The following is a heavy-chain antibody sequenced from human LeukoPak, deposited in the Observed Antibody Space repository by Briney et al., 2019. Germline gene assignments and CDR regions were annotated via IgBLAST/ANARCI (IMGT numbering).Heavy chain of an antibody. J-gene: IGHJ4*02. CDR2: IYHSGST. CDR1: GYSISSGYY. CDR3: ARYLGYPLYYFDY. V-gene: IGHV4-38-2*02. D-gene: IGHD2-15*01. Sequence: SETLSLTCTVSGYSISSGYYWGWIRQPPGKGLEWIGRIYHSGSTYYNPSLKSRVTISVDTSKNQFSLKLSPVTAADTAVYYCARYLGYPLYYFDYWGQGTLVTVSS.